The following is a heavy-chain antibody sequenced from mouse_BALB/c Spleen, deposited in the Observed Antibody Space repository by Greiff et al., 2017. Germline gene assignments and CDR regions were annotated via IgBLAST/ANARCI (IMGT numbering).Heavy chain of an antibody. CDR1: GFTFSSYA. CDR3: ARDYYAMDY. CDR2: ISSGGSYT. J-gene: IGHJ4*01. Sequence: EVMLVESGGGLVKPGGSLKLSCAASGFTFSSYAMSWVRQSPEKRLEWVAEISSGGSYTYYPDTVTGRFTISRDNAKNTLYLEMTSLRSEDTAMYYCARDYYAMDYWGQGTSVTVSS. V-gene: IGHV5-9-4*01.